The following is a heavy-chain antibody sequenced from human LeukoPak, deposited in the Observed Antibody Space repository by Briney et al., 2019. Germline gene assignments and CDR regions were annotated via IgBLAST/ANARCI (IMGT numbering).Heavy chain of an antibody. D-gene: IGHD2-2*01. CDR3: AKILNAMYFDL. CDR2: ISGTT. CDR1: GFTFSSYA. J-gene: IGHJ2*01. Sequence: GGSLRLSCAASGFTFSSYAMNWVRQAPGKGLERVSTISGTTYYADSVKGGFSISRDDSQNMLFLQMDNLRADDTAVYYCAKILNAMYFDLWGRGTLVTVSS. V-gene: IGHV3-23*01.